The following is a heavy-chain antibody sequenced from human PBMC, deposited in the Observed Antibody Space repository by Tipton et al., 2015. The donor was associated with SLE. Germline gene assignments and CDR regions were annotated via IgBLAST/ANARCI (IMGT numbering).Heavy chain of an antibody. CDR1: GFTFSSYA. CDR3: VKASHPSIVGAPFDY. D-gene: IGHD1-26*01. CDR2: ISSNGGST. J-gene: IGHJ4*02. V-gene: IGHV3-64D*06. Sequence: VQLVQSGGGLVQPGGSLRLSCSASGFTFSSYAMHWVRQAPGKGLEYVSAISSNGGSTYYADSVKGRFTISRDNSKNTLYLQMSSLRAEDTAVYYCVKASHPSIVGAPFDYWGQGTLVTVSS.